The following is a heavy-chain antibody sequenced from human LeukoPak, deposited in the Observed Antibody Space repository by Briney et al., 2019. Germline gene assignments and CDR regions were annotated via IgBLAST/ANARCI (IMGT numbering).Heavy chain of an antibody. CDR3: AKDGADYYDRSGYEPPLDY. CDR1: GFTFSSYG. V-gene: IGHV3-33*06. D-gene: IGHD3-22*01. CDR2: IWYDGSTK. Sequence: GGSLRLSCAASGFTFSSYGMHWVRQAPGQGLEWVSVIWYDGSTKYSADSPKGRFTISRDNPKNTLYLQMNGLRAKDTAVYYCAKDGADYYDRSGYEPPLDYWRQRTLVTVSS. J-gene: IGHJ4*02.